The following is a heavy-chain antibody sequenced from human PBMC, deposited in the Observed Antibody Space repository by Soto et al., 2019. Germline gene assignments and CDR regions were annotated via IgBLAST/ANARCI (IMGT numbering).Heavy chain of an antibody. CDR3: ARERTGTTSMDV. J-gene: IGHJ6*02. CDR2: MNPNSGNT. V-gene: IGHV1-8*01. CDR1: GYTFTSYD. Sequence: HVQLVQSGAEVKKPGASVKVSCKASGYTFTSYDINWGRQATGQGLEWMGWMNPNSGNTGYAQKFRGRVTMTRNTSISTAYMELSSLRSEDTAVYYCARERTGTTSMDVWGQGTTVTVSS. D-gene: IGHD1-1*01.